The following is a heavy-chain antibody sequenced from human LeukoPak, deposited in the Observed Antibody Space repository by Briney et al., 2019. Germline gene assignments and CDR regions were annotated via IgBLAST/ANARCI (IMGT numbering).Heavy chain of an antibody. CDR3: GRQRAGATDY. J-gene: IGHJ4*02. CDR2: IYYSGTT. Sequence: PETLSLTCTVSGGSISSTTYYWGWIRQPPGKGLEWIGTIYYSGTTSYNPSLKSRVTMSVDTSKNQFSLKLSSVTAADTGVYYCGRQRAGATDYWGQGTLVTVSS. V-gene: IGHV4-39*01. CDR1: GGSISSTTYY. D-gene: IGHD1-26*01.